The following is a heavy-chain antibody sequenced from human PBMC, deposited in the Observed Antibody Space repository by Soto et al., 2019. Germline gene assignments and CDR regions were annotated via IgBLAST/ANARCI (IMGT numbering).Heavy chain of an antibody. CDR1: GFSLSTSGMC. D-gene: IGHD5-18*01. Sequence: GSGPTLVNPTQTLTLTCTFSGFSLSTSGMCVSWIRQPPGKALEWLALIDWNDDKYYSTSLKTRLTISKDTSKNQVVLTMTNMDPVDTATYYCAHSFGGGYSYGRDFDYWGQGTLVTVSS. CDR2: IDWNDDK. V-gene: IGHV2-70*12. CDR3: AHSFGGGYSYGRDFDY. J-gene: IGHJ4*02.